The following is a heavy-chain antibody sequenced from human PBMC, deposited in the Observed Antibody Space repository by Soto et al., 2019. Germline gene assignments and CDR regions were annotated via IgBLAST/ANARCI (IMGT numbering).Heavy chain of an antibody. CDR2: IWYDGSNK. D-gene: IGHD6-19*01. V-gene: IGHV3-33*01. CDR3: ARLQLLLVGYYYGLDV. J-gene: IGHJ6*02. Sequence: QVQLVESGGGGVQPGRSLRLSCAASGFTFSSYGMHWVRQAPGKGLEWVAVIWYDGSNKYYADSVKGRFTISRDKSMYTLYLQMNSLRAEDTAVYYCARLQLLLVGYYYGLDVWGQGTTVTVSS. CDR1: GFTFSSYG.